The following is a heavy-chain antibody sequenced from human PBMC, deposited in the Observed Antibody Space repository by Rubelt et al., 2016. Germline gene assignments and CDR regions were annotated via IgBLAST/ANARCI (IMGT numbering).Heavy chain of an antibody. V-gene: IGHV3-7*01. CDR2: IKQDGSEK. Sequence: EVQLVESGGGLVQPGGSLRLSCAASGFTFSSYWMSRVRQAPGKGLEWVANIKQDGSEKYYVDSVKGRFTISRDNAKNSLYLQMNSLRDEDTAVYYCARDRSLNSSSWPYYYYGMDVWGQGTTVTVSS. CDR3: ARDRSLNSSSWPYYYYGMDV. CDR1: GFTFSSYW. D-gene: IGHD6-13*01. J-gene: IGHJ6*02.